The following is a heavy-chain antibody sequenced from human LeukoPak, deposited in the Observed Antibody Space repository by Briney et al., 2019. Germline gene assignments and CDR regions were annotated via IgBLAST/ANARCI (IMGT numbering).Heavy chain of an antibody. J-gene: IGHJ6*03. CDR2: INHSGST. V-gene: IGHV4-34*01. CDR1: GGSFSGYY. CDR3: ARGSRESYYMDV. Sequence: SETLSLTCAVYGGSFSGYYWSWIRQPPGKGLEWIGEINHSGSTNYNPSLKSRVTISVDTSKNQFSLKLSSVTAADTAVYYCARGSRESYYMDVWGKGTTVTVSS.